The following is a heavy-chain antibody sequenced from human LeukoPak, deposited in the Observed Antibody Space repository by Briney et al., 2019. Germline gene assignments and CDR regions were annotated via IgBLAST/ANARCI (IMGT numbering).Heavy chain of an antibody. CDR2: IRYDGSNK. J-gene: IGHJ1*01. D-gene: IGHD2-15*01. CDR1: GFTFSDYY. CDR3: AKGRGCSGGSCYLFQH. V-gene: IGHV3-30*02. Sequence: GGSLRLSCAASGFTFSDYYMSWNRQAPGKGLEWVAFIRYDGSNKYYADSVKGRFTISRDNSKNTLYLQMNSLRAEDTAVYYCAKGRGCSGGSCYLFQHWGQGTLVTVSS.